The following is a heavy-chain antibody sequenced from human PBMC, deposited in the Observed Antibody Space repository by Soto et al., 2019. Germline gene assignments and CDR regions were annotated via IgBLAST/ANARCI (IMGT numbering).Heavy chain of an antibody. D-gene: IGHD2-21*02. CDR1: GGSISSYY. Sequence: SETLSLTCTVSGGSISSYYWSWIRQPPGKGLEWIGYMYNTGSTIYNPSLKSRVTISVDTSKNQFSLKLNSVTAADTAVYYCARDLWGYCGADCSPLDVWGQGTPVTVSS. CDR3: ARDLWGYCGADCSPLDV. V-gene: IGHV4-59*01. CDR2: MYNTGST. J-gene: IGHJ6*02.